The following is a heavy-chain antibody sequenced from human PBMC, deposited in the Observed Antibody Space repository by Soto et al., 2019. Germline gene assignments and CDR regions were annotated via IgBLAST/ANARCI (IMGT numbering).Heavy chain of an antibody. V-gene: IGHV5-51*01. CDR2: IYPGDSDT. J-gene: IGHJ4*02. Sequence: GESLKISCKGSGYSFTSYWIGWVRQMPGKGLEWMGIIYPGDSDTRYSPSFQGQVTISADKSISTAYLQWSSLKASDTAMYYCARGQVLTGYYYYFDYWGQGTLVPVSS. CDR1: GYSFTSYW. CDR3: ARGQVLTGYYYYFDY. D-gene: IGHD3-9*01.